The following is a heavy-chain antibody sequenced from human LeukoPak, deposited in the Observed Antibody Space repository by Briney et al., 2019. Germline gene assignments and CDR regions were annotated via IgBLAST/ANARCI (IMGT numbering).Heavy chain of an antibody. CDR1: GGSFSGYY. V-gene: IGHV4-34*01. D-gene: IGHD2-2*01. CDR3: ARGEVRCSSTSCYVGWFDP. J-gene: IGHJ5*02. Sequence: SETLSLTCAVYGGSFSGYYWSWIRQPPGKGLEWIGEINHSGSTNYNPSLKSRVTISVDTSKNQFSLKPSSVTAADTAVYYCARGEVRCSSTSCYVGWFDPWGQGTLVTVSS. CDR2: INHSGST.